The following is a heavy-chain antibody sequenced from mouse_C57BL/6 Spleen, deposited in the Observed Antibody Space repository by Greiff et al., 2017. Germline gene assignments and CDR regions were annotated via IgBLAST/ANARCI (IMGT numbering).Heavy chain of an antibody. Sequence: VHVKQSGAELVRPGASVKLSCTASGFNIKDDYMHWVKQRPEQGLEWIGWIDPENGDTEYASKFQGKATITADTSSNTAYLQLRSLTSEDTAVYYCTTRGYLDYWGQGTTLTVSS. CDR2: IDPENGDT. CDR1: GFNIKDDY. J-gene: IGHJ2*01. V-gene: IGHV14-4*01. CDR3: TTRGYLDY.